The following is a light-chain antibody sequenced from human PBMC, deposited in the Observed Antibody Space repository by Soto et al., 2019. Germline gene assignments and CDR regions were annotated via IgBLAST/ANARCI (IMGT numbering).Light chain of an antibody. J-gene: IGKJ4*01. Sequence: EIVLTQSPGTLSLSPGERATLSCRASQSLGSSYLAWYQQKPGQPPRLLIYGASSRATGIPDRFSGSGSGTDFTLTISRLEPEDFAVYYCQQYGSSPLTFGGGTKVDIK. CDR3: QQYGSSPLT. CDR2: GAS. V-gene: IGKV3-20*01. CDR1: QSLGSSY.